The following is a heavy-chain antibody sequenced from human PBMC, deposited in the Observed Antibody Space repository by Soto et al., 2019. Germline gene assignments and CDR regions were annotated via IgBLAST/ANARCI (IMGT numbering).Heavy chain of an antibody. J-gene: IGHJ6*02. V-gene: IGHV4-59*01. CDR3: ARVNYGDYYYGMDV. CDR1: GGSINYSY. Sequence: TLSLTCTVSGGSINYSYWTWIRQPPGKGLEWIGYISYTGSANYNASLKSRLTIPVDTSKNQFSLKLSSVTAADTALYYCARVNYGDYYYGMDVWGQGTTVTVSS. D-gene: IGHD4-17*01. CDR2: ISYTGSA.